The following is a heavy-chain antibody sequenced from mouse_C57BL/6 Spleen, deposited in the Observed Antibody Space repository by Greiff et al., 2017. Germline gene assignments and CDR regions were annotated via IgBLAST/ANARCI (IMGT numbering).Heavy chain of an antibody. CDR2: IDPNSGGT. CDR1: GYTFTSYW. D-gene: IGHD1-1*01. CDR3: ANCVSSAHWYFYV. Sequence: VQLQQPGAELVKPGASVKLSCKASGYTFTSYWMHWVKPRPGRGLEWIGRIDPNSGGTKYNEKFKSKATLTVYKHPSTAYMQLSSLTSEDSAVYYCANCVSSAHWYFYVWGTGTTVTVAS. V-gene: IGHV1-72*01. J-gene: IGHJ1*03.